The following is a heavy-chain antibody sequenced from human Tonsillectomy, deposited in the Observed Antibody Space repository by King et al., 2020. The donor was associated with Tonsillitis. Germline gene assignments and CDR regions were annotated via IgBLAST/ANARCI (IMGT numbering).Heavy chain of an antibody. J-gene: IGHJ4*02. CDR2: IIPIFGTA. Sequence: QLVQSGAEVKKPGSSVNVSCKASGGTFSSYAIRWVRQAPGQGLEWMGGIIPIFGTANYAHKFQGRVTFTAGESTSTAYMELGSLRSEDTAVYYCARGEWELLRLDYWGQGTLVTVSS. V-gene: IGHV1-69*01. D-gene: IGHD1-26*01. CDR3: ARGEWELLRLDY. CDR1: GGTFSSYA.